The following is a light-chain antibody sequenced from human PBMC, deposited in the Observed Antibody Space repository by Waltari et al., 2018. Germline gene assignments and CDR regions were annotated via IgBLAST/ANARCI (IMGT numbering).Light chain of an antibody. Sequence: QSLLPQPLSVSAVPGQRVTISCPESSPHIGAHDYVHWYRQLPGTAPKLLIYGNNNRPSGVPDRFSGSRSGTSASLAITGLQAEDEADYYCQSYDSGLSGWVFGGGTKLTVL. CDR1: SPHIGAHDY. CDR2: GNN. V-gene: IGLV1-40*01. CDR3: QSYDSGLSGWV. J-gene: IGLJ3*02.